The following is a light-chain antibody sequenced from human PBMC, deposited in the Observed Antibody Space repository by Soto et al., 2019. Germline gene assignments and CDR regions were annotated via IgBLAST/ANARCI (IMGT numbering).Light chain of an antibody. CDR3: QTWGADSVI. V-gene: IGLV4-69*01. Sequence: QPVLTQSPSASASLGASVKLTCTLSSGHSSYAIAWHQQQPEKGPRFLMKLNSDGSHSKSDGISDRFSGSSSGAERYLTISSLQSEDEADYYCQTWGADSVIFGGGTKLTVL. CDR2: LNSDGSH. CDR1: SGHSSYA. J-gene: IGLJ2*01.